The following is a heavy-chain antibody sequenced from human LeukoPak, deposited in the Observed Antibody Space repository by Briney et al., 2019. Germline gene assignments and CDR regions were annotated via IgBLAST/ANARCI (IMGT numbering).Heavy chain of an antibody. Sequence: GGSLRLSCAASAFTFSNYWMSWVRQAPRKGLEWVANIKQDGSEKNYVDSLKGRFTISRDNAKNSLFLQMNSLRAEDTAVYYCASLGGSYYDTSDNPWGQGTLVTVSS. D-gene: IGHD3-22*01. CDR2: IKQDGSEK. J-gene: IGHJ5*02. CDR3: ASLGGSYYDTSDNP. CDR1: AFTFSNYW. V-gene: IGHV3-7*01.